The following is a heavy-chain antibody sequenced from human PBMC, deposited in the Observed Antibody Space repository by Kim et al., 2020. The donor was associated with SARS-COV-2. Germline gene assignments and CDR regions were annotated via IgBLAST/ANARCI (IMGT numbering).Heavy chain of an antibody. CDR1: GFTFSSYA. J-gene: IGHJ4*02. D-gene: IGHD3-3*01. V-gene: IGHV3-23*01. CDR2: ISGSGGST. CDR3: AKDFLTRTIFGVVIQEEADFDY. Sequence: GGSLRLSCAASGFTFSSYAMSWVRQAPGKGLEWVSAISGSGGSTYYADSVKGRFTISRDNSKNTLYLQMNSLRAEDTAVYYCAKDFLTRTIFGVVIQEEADFDYWGQGTLVTVSS.